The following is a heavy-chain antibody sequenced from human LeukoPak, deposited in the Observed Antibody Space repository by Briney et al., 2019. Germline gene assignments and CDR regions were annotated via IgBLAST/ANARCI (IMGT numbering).Heavy chain of an antibody. Sequence: SVKVSCMATGGTFISYTISWLRPAPGQGLEWMGLIIYFLGIANYAQKFQGRVTITADKSTSTVYMELSSLRSEDTAVYYCARAETRYFEWAHAFDNWGQGTMVTVSS. D-gene: IGHD3-9*01. J-gene: IGHJ3*02. CDR1: GGTFISYT. CDR3: ARAETRYFEWAHAFDN. CDR2: IIYFLGIA. V-gene: IGHV1-69*02.